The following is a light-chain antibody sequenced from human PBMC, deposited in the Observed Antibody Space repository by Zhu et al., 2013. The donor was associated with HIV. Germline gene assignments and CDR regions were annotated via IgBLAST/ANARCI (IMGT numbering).Light chain of an antibody. V-gene: IGLV3-21*04. CDR3: QVWDSSSDHVV. CDR1: DIGDKS. CDR2: DDS. J-gene: IGLJ2*01. Sequence: SYVLTQPPSVSVAPGKRARITCGGNDIGDKSVHWYQQKPGQAPVLVIYDDSDRPSGIPERFSGSNSGNTATLTISRVEAGDEADYYCQVWDSSSDHVVFGGGTKLTVL.